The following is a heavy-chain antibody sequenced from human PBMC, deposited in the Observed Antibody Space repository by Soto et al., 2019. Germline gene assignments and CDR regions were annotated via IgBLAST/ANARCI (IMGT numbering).Heavy chain of an antibody. CDR3: ATSRRRWLQLI. CDR2: INHSGST. CDR1: GGSFSGYY. Sequence: SETLSLTCAVYGGSFSGYYWSWIRQPPGKGLEWIGEINHSGSTNYNPSLKSRVTISVDTSKNQFSLKLSSVTAADTAVYYCATSRRRWLQLIWGQGTLVTVSS. D-gene: IGHD5-12*01. J-gene: IGHJ4*02. V-gene: IGHV4-34*01.